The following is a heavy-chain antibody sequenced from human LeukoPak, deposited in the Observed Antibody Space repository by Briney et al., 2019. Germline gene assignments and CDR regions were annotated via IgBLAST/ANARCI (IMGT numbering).Heavy chain of an antibody. V-gene: IGHV5-51*01. D-gene: IGHD3-10*01. CDR3: ARPRNFASGNSPFDY. CDR2: IYPDYSGT. CDR1: GYSFTNYW. J-gene: IGHJ4*02. Sequence: GESLKISCKGSGYSFTNYWIGWVRQMPGKGLEWMGIIYPDYSGTRYSPSFQGQVTFSADKSISTAYLQWSSLKASDNAMYYCARPRNFASGNSPFDYWGQGTLVTVSS.